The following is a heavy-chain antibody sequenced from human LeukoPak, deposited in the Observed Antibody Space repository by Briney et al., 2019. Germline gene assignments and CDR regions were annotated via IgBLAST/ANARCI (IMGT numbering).Heavy chain of an antibody. CDR1: GYTFTSYY. CDR3: ATTVPDYDILTGPTQLDY. Sequence: ASVKVSCKASGYTFTSYYMHWVRQAPGQGLEWMGIINPSGGSTSYAQKSQGRVTMTRDTSTSTVYMELSSLRSEDTAVYYCATTVPDYDILTGPTQLDYWGQGTLVTVSS. J-gene: IGHJ4*02. D-gene: IGHD3-9*01. CDR2: INPSGGST. V-gene: IGHV1-46*01.